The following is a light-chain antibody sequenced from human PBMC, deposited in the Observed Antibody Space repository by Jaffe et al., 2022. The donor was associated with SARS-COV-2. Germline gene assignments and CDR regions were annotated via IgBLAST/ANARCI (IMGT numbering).Light chain of an antibody. CDR1: SSDVGGYQY. CDR3: NSYTSSSTPL. Sequence: QSALTQPASVSGSPGETITISCTGTSSDVGGYQYVSWYQQHPGKAPKLMIYDVTNRPSGVSNRFSGSKSDNTASLTISGLQAEDEADYYCNSYTSSSTPLFGGGTKLTVL. V-gene: IGLV2-14*03. CDR2: DVT. J-gene: IGLJ3*02.